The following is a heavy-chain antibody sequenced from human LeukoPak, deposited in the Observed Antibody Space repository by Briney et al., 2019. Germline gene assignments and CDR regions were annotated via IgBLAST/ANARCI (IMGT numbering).Heavy chain of an antibody. D-gene: IGHD5-18*01. Sequence: SETLSITCTVSGGSINTGDYYSSWIRQHPGKGLEWIGYIHYSGSTYYNPSLRSRVTISGDTSKNQFSLKLISVTAADTAVYYCARGSRAEYTYGLYHYWGQGTLVTVSS. CDR2: IHYSGST. V-gene: IGHV4-31*03. CDR1: GGSINTGDYY. CDR3: ARGSRAEYTYGLYHY. J-gene: IGHJ4*02.